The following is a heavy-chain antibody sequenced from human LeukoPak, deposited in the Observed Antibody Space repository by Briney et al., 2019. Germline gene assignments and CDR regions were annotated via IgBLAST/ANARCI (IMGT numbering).Heavy chain of an antibody. D-gene: IGHD3-10*01. Sequence: GGSLRLSCAASGFTCSGYAMSWVRQGPGKGLERVSAISGSGGSTSYADSVKGRFTISRDNAENTLYLQMNSLRAEATAVYYCARGPMVRGAYGMDVWGQGTTVTVSS. V-gene: IGHV3-23*01. J-gene: IGHJ6*02. CDR3: ARGPMVRGAYGMDV. CDR2: ISGSGGST. CDR1: GFTCSGYA.